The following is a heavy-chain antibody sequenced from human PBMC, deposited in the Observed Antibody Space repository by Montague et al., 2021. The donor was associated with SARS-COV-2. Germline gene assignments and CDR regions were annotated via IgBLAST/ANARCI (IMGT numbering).Heavy chain of an antibody. CDR1: GGSISSGSYY. CDR3: ARDIAVAGLFDY. CDR2: ISISGST. V-gene: IGHV4-61*02. Sequence: TLSLTCTVSGGSISSGSYYWSWIRQPAGKGLEWIGRISISGSTNYNPSLKSRATISVDTSKNQFSLKLSSVIAADTAVYYCARDIAVAGLFDYWGQGTLVTVSS. D-gene: IGHD6-19*01. J-gene: IGHJ4*02.